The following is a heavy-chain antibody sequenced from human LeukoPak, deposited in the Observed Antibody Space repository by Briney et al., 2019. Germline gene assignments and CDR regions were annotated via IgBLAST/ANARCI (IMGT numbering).Heavy chain of an antibody. CDR3: ARISGSYVFDY. D-gene: IGHD1-26*01. Sequence: RTGGSLRLSCAASGFTFSDYYMSWIRQAPGKGLEWVSYISSSSSYTNYADSVKGRFTISRDNAKNSLYLQINSLRAEDTAVYYCARISGSYVFDYWGQGTLVTVSS. CDR1: GFTFSDYY. CDR2: ISSSSSYT. J-gene: IGHJ4*02. V-gene: IGHV3-11*03.